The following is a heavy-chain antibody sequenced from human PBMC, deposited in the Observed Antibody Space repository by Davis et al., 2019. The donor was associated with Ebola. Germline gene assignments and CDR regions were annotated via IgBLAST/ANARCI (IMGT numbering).Heavy chain of an antibody. D-gene: IGHD3-3*01. CDR1: GFTFSNAW. J-gene: IGHJ4*02. CDR3: TSQSRNYDFWSGYRYYFDY. CDR2: IKSKADGGTT. V-gene: IGHV3-15*01. Sequence: GGSLRLSCAASGFTFSNAWMSWVRQPPGKGLQWVGRIKSKADGGTTEYAAPVKGRFTISRDDSKNTLYMQMNSLKTEDTAVYYCTSQSRNYDFWSGYRYYFDYWGQGTLVTVSS.